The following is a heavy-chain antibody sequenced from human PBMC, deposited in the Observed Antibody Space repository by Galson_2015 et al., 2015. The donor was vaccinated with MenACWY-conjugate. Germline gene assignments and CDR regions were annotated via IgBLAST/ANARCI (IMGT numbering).Heavy chain of an antibody. CDR1: GYTFTSYD. J-gene: IGHJ4*02. CDR3: ARRACNGDGCLYFDS. CDR2: MNPSSGRS. Sequence: SVKVSCKASGYTFTSYDINWVRQASGQGLEWVGWMNPSSGRSGSAKKLQGRVTLTRDTSISTAYIELTSLTSEDTAIYYCARRACNGDGCLYFDSWGQGTLVTVSS. D-gene: IGHD2-15*01. V-gene: IGHV1-8*01.